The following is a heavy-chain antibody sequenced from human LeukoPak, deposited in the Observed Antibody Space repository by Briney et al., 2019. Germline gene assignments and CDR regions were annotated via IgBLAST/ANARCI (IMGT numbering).Heavy chain of an antibody. V-gene: IGHV3-9*01. CDR2: ISWNGGSK. J-gene: IGHJ4*02. CDR1: GFTFDDSA. CDR3: AKGRKYQLLYGSFDY. Sequence: GGSLRLSCAASGFTFDDSAMHWVRQGPGKGLEWVSGISWNGGSKGYADSVKGRFTISRDNAKNSLYLQMSSLRPEDSALYYCAKGRKYQLLYGSFDYWGQGALVTVSS. D-gene: IGHD2-2*02.